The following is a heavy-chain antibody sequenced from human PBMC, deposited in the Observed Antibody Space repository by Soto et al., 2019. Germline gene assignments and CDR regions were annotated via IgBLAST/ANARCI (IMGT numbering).Heavy chain of an antibody. CDR1: GFTFTNYW. D-gene: IGHD3-16*01. J-gene: IGHJ1*01. V-gene: IGHV3-74*01. CDR3: TTVFAY. CDR2: IDGVGTGT. Sequence: EVQLVQSGGGSVQPGGSLRLSCAASGFTFTNYWMHWVRQVPGKGLVWVSRIDGVGTGTSYSDSVRGRFTISRDNAENTLSLQMNSLRAEDTAVYYCTTVFAYWRHGTPVNVSS.